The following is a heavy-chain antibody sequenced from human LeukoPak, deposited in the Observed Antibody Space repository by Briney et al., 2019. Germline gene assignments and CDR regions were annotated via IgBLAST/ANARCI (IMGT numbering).Heavy chain of an antibody. J-gene: IGHJ4*02. CDR3: ARQSGGVGTKLDY. D-gene: IGHD3-16*01. V-gene: IGHV4-59*08. CDR1: GGSISGSY. CDR2: IYDSGST. Sequence: SETLSLTCTVSGGSISGSYWSWIRQPPGKGLEWIGYIYDSGSTNYNPSLKSRVTISADTSKNQFSLKLSSVTAADTAAYYCARQSGGVGTKLDYWGQGTLVTVSS.